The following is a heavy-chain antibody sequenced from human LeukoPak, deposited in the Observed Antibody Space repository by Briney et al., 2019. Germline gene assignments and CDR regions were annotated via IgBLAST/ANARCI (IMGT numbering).Heavy chain of an antibody. V-gene: IGHV4-59*08. CDR3: VLAPNSNWFDF. CDR1: GDSISGFY. CDR2: IHYSGNS. J-gene: IGHJ5*01. D-gene: IGHD2-8*01. Sequence: PSETLSLTCSVSGDSISGFYWTWIRQSPGKGLEWIGNIHYSGNSNYNPSLKSRVTISIDTSRKQFFLKLSSVTAADTAVYYCVLAPNSNWFDFWGQGTQVTVSS.